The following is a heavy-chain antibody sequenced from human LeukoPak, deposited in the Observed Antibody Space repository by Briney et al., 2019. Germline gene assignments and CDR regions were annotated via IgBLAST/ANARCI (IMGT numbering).Heavy chain of an antibody. D-gene: IGHD1-20*01. CDR1: GTSITHYF. CDR2: ISTHGTT. Sequence: SETLSLTCSVSGTSITHYFWSWIRQSAGQRLEWIGRISTHGTTTYNPSLNSRVTMSRDTSRSQVSLKLSSVTAEDTAIYYCARDVTGTTNAFDIWGQGRKVTVSS. J-gene: IGHJ3*02. V-gene: IGHV4-4*07. CDR3: ARDVTGTTNAFDI.